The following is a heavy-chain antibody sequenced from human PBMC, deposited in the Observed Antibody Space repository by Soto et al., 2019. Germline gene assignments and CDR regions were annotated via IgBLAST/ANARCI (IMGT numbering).Heavy chain of an antibody. CDR2: ISAYNGNT. J-gene: IGHJ6*02. CDR1: GYTFTSYG. Sequence: ASVKVSCKASGYTFTSYGISWVRQAPGQGLEWMGWISAYNGNTNYARKLQGRVTMTTDTSTSTAYMELRSLRSDDTAVYYCARDLPPWVDRSHYYYGMDVWGQGTTVTVSS. D-gene: IGHD2-15*01. V-gene: IGHV1-18*04. CDR3: ARDLPPWVDRSHYYYGMDV.